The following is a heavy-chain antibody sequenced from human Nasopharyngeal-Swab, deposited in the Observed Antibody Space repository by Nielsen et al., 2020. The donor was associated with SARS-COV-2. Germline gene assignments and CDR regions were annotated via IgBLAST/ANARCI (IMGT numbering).Heavy chain of an antibody. V-gene: IGHV1-2*06. CDR3: ARDLSNTGDALDI. D-gene: IGHD1/OR15-1a*01. J-gene: IGHJ3*02. Sequence: ASVKVSCKASGYIFTGNFMHWVRQALGQGLEWMGRNNPKSGGTKFAQKFQGRVTLTRDTSISTAYMELSRLRSDDTAVYYCARDLSNTGDALDIWGQGTLVTVSS. CDR1: GYIFTGNF. CDR2: NNPKSGGT.